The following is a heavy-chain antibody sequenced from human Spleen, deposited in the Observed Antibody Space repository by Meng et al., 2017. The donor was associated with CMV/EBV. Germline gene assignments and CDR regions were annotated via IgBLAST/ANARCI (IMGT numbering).Heavy chain of an antibody. D-gene: IGHD6-6*01. J-gene: IGHJ6*02. Sequence: GGSLRLSCAASGFTFSSYWMHWVRQAPGKGLVWVSRINSDGSSTSYADSVKGRFTISRDNAKNTLYLQMNSLRAEDTAVYYCAKDVIAARFSHGMDVWGQGTTVTVSS. V-gene: IGHV3-74*01. CDR2: INSDGSST. CDR1: GFTFSSYW. CDR3: AKDVIAARFSHGMDV.